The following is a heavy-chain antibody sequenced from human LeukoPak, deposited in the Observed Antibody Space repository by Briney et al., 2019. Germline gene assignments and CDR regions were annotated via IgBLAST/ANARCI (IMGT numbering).Heavy chain of an antibody. CDR3: ARDWYYGSGNNGDY. D-gene: IGHD3-10*01. J-gene: IGHJ4*02. CDR1: GFTFSSYG. CDR2: ISYDGSNK. V-gene: IGHV3-30*03. Sequence: PGGSLRLSCAASGFTFSSYGMHWVRQAPGKGLEWVAVISYDGSNKYYADSVKGRFTISRDNSKNTLYLQMNSLRAEDTAVYYCARDWYYGSGNNGDYWGQGTLVTVSS.